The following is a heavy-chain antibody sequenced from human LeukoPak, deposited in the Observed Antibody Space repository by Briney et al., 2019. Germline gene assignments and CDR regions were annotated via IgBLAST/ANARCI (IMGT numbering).Heavy chain of an antibody. CDR3: ARDRLRASGYDFDY. Sequence: PGGSLRLSCAASGFTFSSYSMNWVRQALGKGLEWVSYISSSSSTIYYADSVKGRFTISRDNAKNSLYLQMNSLRAEDTAVYYCARDRLRASGYDFDYWGQGTLVTVSS. CDR1: GFTFSSYS. V-gene: IGHV3-48*01. CDR2: ISSSSSTI. J-gene: IGHJ4*02. D-gene: IGHD5-12*01.